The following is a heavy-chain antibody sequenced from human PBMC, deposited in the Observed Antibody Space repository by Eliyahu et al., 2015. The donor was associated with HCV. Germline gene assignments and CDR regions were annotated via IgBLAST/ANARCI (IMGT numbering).Heavy chain of an antibody. Sequence: QVQLVQSENEVKXPGASVKVSCKTSGYTFTSYGTSWMRQAPGLGLEWMGWISGYNGNTNYAQKFQGRVTMTTDTSTTTVYMELRSLTSDDTAVYYCARDYSSSCREYWGQGTLVTVSS. CDR2: ISGYNGNT. V-gene: IGHV1-18*01. CDR3: ARDYSSSCREY. J-gene: IGHJ4*02. CDR1: GYTFTSYG. D-gene: IGHD6-13*01.